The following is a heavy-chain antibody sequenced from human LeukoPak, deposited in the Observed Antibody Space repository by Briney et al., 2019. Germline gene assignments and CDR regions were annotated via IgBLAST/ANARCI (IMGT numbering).Heavy chain of an antibody. J-gene: IGHJ4*02. CDR3: ARVTEGDGYNSAY. CDR2: INHRGST. Sequence: SETLSLTCAVYGGSFSGYYWSWIRQPPGKGLEWIAEINHRGSTNYNPSLKSRVTISVDTSKNQFCLKLSSVTAADTAVYYCARVTEGDGYNSAYWGQGTLVTVSS. D-gene: IGHD5-24*01. CDR1: GGSFSGYY. V-gene: IGHV4-34*01.